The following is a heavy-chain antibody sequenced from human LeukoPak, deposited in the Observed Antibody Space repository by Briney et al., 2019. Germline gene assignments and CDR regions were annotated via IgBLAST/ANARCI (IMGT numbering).Heavy chain of an antibody. J-gene: IGHJ4*02. CDR3: AAAMDSSGYYYFDY. V-gene: IGHV3-7*01. Sequence: QAGRSLRLSCAASGFTFSSYWMSWVRQAPGKGLEWVANIKQDGSEKYYVDSVKGRFTISRDNAKNSLYLQMNSLRAEDTAVYYCAAAMDSSGYYYFDYWGQGTLVTVSS. CDR2: IKQDGSEK. D-gene: IGHD3-22*01. CDR1: GFTFSSYW.